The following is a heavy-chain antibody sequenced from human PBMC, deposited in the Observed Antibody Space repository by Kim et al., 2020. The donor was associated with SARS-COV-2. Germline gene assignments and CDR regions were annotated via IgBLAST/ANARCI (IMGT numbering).Heavy chain of an antibody. Sequence: SETLSLTCAVYGGSFSGYYWSWIRQPPGKGLEWIGEINHSGSTNYNPSLKSRVTISVDTSKNQFSLKLSSVTAADTAVYYCARNRGAAHGRYYYGMDVWG. CDR2: INHSGST. V-gene: IGHV4-34*01. CDR1: GGSFSGYY. J-gene: IGHJ6*01. D-gene: IGHD6-6*01. CDR3: ARNRGAAHGRYYYGMDV.